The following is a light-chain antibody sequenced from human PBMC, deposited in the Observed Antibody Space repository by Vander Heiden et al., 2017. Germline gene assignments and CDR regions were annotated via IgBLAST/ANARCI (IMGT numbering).Light chain of an antibody. CDR2: AAS. V-gene: IGKV1-16*02. CDR1: RGISNY. CDR3: QHDNSYPRT. J-gene: IGKJ4*02. Sequence: DIQMTQYPSSLSASVRDSVPITCRASRGISNYVAWFQQKQGKAPKALIEAASSLQRGVPTNFGGSGAGTDFTLTNSSLQPEDVATYYCQHDNSYPRTFGGGTKVEIK.